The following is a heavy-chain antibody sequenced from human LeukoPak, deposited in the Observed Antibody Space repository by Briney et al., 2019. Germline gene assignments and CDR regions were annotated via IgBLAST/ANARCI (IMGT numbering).Heavy chain of an antibody. Sequence: SETLSLTCTVSGGSISSYYWSWIRQPPGKGLEWIGYIYYSGNTNYNPSLKSRVTISVDTSKNQFSLRLSSVTAADTAVYYCASTQLWSPLFDYWGQGTLVTVSS. V-gene: IGHV4-59*01. CDR3: ASTQLWSPLFDY. CDR1: GGSISSYY. J-gene: IGHJ4*02. D-gene: IGHD5-18*01. CDR2: IYYSGNT.